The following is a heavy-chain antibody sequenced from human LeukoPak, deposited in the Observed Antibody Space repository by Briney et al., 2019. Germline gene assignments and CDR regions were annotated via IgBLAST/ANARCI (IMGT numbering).Heavy chain of an antibody. CDR1: GFTFSSYA. CDR3: ARDHRYSGYDRSYYYYGMDV. Sequence: GGSLRLSCAASGFTFSSYATHWVRQARGKGLEWVAAISYDGSNKYYADSVKGRFTISRDNSKNTLYLQMNSLRAEDTAVYYCARDHRYSGYDRSYYYYGMDVWGQGTTVTVSS. D-gene: IGHD5-12*01. J-gene: IGHJ6*02. CDR2: ISYDGSNK. V-gene: IGHV3-30-3*01.